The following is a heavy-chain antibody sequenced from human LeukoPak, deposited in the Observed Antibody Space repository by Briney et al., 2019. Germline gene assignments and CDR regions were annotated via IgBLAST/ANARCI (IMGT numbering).Heavy chain of an antibody. CDR1: GFTFSIYG. D-gene: IGHD2-15*01. CDR2: IKSKTDGGTT. Sequence: GGSLRLSCAASGFTFSIYGMGWVRQAPGKGLEWVGRIKSKTDGGTTDYAAPVKGRFTISRDDSKNTLYLQMNSLKTEDTAVYYCTTLYCSGGSCYFYYMDVWGKGTTVTVSS. V-gene: IGHV3-15*01. J-gene: IGHJ6*03. CDR3: TTLYCSGGSCYFYYMDV.